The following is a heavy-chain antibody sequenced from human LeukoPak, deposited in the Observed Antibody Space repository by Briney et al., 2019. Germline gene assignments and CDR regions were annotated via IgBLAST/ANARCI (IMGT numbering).Heavy chain of an antibody. J-gene: IGHJ4*02. V-gene: IGHV3-74*01. CDR1: GFTFSSYW. CDR2: INSDGSST. CDR3: ASDLRSSSGHNY. Sequence: GGSLRLSCAASGFTFSSYWMHWVRQATGKGLVWVSRINSDGSSTSYADSVKGRFTISRDNAKNTLYLQMNSLRAEDTAVYYCASDLRSSSGHNYWGQGTLVTVSS. D-gene: IGHD3-22*01.